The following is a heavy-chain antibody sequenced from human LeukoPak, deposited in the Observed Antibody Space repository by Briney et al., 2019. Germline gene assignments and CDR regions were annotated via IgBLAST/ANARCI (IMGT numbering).Heavy chain of an antibody. CDR1: GFTFSSYT. V-gene: IGHV3-48*02. CDR2: ISSSSTTI. CDR3: ARRGDC. J-gene: IGHJ4*02. Sequence: GGSLRLSCVASGFTFSSYTMNWVRQAPGKGLEWVSYISSSSTTIYYADSVKGRFTISRHNAKNSLYLQMNNLRDEDTAVYYCARRGDCWGQGTLVTVSS.